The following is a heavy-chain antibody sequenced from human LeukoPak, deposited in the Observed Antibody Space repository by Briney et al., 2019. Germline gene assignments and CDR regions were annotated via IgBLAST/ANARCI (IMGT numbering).Heavy chain of an antibody. CDR3: ARDAPQVPAAGVLAS. D-gene: IGHD6-13*01. V-gene: IGHV3-53*01. CDR2: MYSRGDT. J-gene: IGHJ5*02. CDR1: GFTASDNY. Sequence: PGGSLRLSCAASGFTASDNYMSWVRQPPGKGLEWVSVMYSRGDTYYANSVKGRFTFSRDISKNTLYLQMNGLRVADTAMYYCARDAPQVPAAGVLASWGQGTLVIVSS.